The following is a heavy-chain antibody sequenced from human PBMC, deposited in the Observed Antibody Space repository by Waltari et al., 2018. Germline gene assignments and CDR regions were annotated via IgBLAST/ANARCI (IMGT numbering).Heavy chain of an antibody. CDR3: AKGFEDLLPFDH. V-gene: IGHV3-23*04. Sequence: EVQLVESGGGLVQPVGYLRLSCAASGFTSLTYFISWVRQAPGKGLEWISASSEGGVYTYYADSVEGRFTISRDSSKNTIYLQMNSLRVEDTALYYCAKGFEDLLPFDHWGQGTQVTVSS. J-gene: IGHJ4*02. D-gene: IGHD2-21*01. CDR2: SSEGGVYT. CDR1: GFTSLTYF.